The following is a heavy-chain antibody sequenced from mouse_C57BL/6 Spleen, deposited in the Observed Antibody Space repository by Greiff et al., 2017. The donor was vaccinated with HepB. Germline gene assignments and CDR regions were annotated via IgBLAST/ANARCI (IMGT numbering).Heavy chain of an antibody. CDR3: ARSDGYPFDY. CDR1: GYTFTSYW. D-gene: IGHD2-3*01. V-gene: IGHV1-52*01. CDR2: IDPSDSET. J-gene: IGHJ2*01. Sequence: QVQLQQPGAELVRPGSSVTLSCKASGYTFTSYWMHWVKQRPIQGLEWIGNIDPSDSETHYNQKFKDKATLTVDKSSSTAYMQLSSLTSEDSAVYYCARSDGYPFDYWGQGTTLTVSS.